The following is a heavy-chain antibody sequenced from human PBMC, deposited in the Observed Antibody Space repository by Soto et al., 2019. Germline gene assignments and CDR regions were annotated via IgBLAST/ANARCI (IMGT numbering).Heavy chain of an antibody. CDR3: ARRQSIMIRGANAFDI. V-gene: IGHV2-5*02. Sequence: QITLKESGPTLVQPTQTLTLTCSFSGFSLITTGAGVGWIRQPPGKAPEWLALIYWDGEKRYSPALKSRLTITKDSSKNQVVLTMTNMDPVDPATYYCARRQSIMIRGANAFDIWGQGTFLSVSS. D-gene: IGHD3-10*01. J-gene: IGHJ3*02. CDR2: IYWDGEK. CDR1: GFSLITTGAG.